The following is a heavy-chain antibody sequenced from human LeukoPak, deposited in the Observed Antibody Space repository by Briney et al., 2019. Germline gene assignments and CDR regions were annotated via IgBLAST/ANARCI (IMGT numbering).Heavy chain of an antibody. CDR1: GGTFSSYT. J-gene: IGHJ4*02. D-gene: IGHD6-19*01. CDR3: ARDERYSSGWPGDY. CDR2: IIPVFGTA. V-gene: IGHV1-69*05. Sequence: SVKVSCKASGGTFSSYTINWVRQAPGQGLEWMGGIIPVFGTANYVQKLQGRVTMTTDTSTSTAYMELRSLRSDDTAVYYCARDERYSSGWPGDYWGQGTLVTVSS.